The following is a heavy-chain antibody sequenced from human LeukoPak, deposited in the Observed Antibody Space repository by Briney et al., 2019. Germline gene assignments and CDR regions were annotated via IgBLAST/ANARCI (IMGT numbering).Heavy chain of an antibody. Sequence: SETLSLTCAVSGYSISNKNYWGWIRQPPGKALEWIGNIYHSGSTYYNPSLRSRVTISLDTSKNQFSLKLSSVTAADTAVYYCARGYSSPSNYGMDVWGKGTTVTVSS. CDR2: IYHSGST. J-gene: IGHJ6*04. D-gene: IGHD6-13*01. CDR3: ARGYSSPSNYGMDV. V-gene: IGHV4-38-2*01. CDR1: GYSISNKNY.